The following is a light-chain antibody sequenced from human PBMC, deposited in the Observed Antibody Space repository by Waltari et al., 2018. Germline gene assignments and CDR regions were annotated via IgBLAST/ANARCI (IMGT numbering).Light chain of an antibody. CDR2: VAS. J-gene: IGKJ1*01. Sequence: IQMTQSPSSLPASAGDRVIITCRASQSVSTYVNWYQQKPGKPPKFLIYVASTLQTGVPSRFSGSGSGTDFTLTISSLQPEDFATYHCQQSYTSPPTFGQGTKVEVK. CDR3: QQSYTSPPT. V-gene: IGKV1-39*01. CDR1: QSVSTY.